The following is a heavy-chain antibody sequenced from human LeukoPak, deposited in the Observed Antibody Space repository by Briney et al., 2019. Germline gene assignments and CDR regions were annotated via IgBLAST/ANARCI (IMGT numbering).Heavy chain of an antibody. Sequence: ASVKVSCKASGYTFTSYGISWVRQAPGQGLEWLGWISAYNGKTNYAQKFQDRVTMTTDTSTRTAYMELRSLRSDDTAVYYCARGRGFYDSSAYYRFDYWGQGTLVTVSS. J-gene: IGHJ4*02. V-gene: IGHV1-18*01. D-gene: IGHD3-22*01. CDR2: ISAYNGKT. CDR1: GYTFTSYG. CDR3: ARGRGFYDSSAYYRFDY.